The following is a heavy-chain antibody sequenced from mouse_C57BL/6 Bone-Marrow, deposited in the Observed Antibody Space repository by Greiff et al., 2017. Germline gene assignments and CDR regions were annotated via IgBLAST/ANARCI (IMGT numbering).Heavy chain of an antibody. CDR3: ARDGYGSSPDY. D-gene: IGHD1-1*01. V-gene: IGHV5-4*01. CDR1: GFTFSSYA. Sequence: EVQLVESGGGLVKPGGSLKLSCAASGFTFSSYAMSWVRQTPEKRLEWVATISDGGSYTYYPDNVKGRFTISRDNAKNNLYLQMSHLKSEDTAMYYCARDGYGSSPDYWGQGTTLTVSS. J-gene: IGHJ2*01. CDR2: ISDGGSYT.